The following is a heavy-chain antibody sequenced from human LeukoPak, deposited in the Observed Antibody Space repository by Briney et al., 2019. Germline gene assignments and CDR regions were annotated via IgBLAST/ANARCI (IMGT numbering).Heavy chain of an antibody. Sequence: GGSLRLSCAASGFTFSSYAMTWVRQAPGKGLEWVSTISGSGGSTYYADSVKGRFTISRDNSKNTLYLQMNSLRAEDTAVYYCAKENAVAGTPFDFWGQGTLVAVSS. CDR1: GFTFSSYA. D-gene: IGHD6-19*01. CDR3: AKENAVAGTPFDF. CDR2: ISGSGGST. V-gene: IGHV3-23*01. J-gene: IGHJ4*02.